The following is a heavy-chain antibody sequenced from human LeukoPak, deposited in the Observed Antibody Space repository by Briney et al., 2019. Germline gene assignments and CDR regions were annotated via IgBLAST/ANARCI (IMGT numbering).Heavy chain of an antibody. Sequence: SVKVSCKASGGTFSSYAMSWVRQAPGQGLEWMGGVIPIFGTANYAQKFQGRVTITTDESTSTAYMELSSLRSEDTSVYYCAREGNYGGGRHYYYMDVWGKGTTVTVSS. CDR3: AREGNYGGGRHYYYMDV. D-gene: IGHD4/OR15-4a*01. CDR1: GGTFSSYA. J-gene: IGHJ6*03. V-gene: IGHV1-69*05. CDR2: VIPIFGTA.